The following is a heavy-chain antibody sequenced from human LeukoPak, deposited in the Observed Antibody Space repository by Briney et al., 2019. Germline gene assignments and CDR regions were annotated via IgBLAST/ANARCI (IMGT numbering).Heavy chain of an antibody. V-gene: IGHV4-31*03. CDR1: GGSISSGGYY. CDR2: IYYSGST. J-gene: IGHJ4*02. Sequence: SETLSLTRTVSGGSISSGGYYWSWIRQHPGKGLEWIGYIYYSGSTYYNPSLKSRVTISVDTSKNQFSLKLSSVTAADTAVYYCASGGYSYGLTDYWGQGTLVTVSS. D-gene: IGHD5-18*01. CDR3: ASGGYSYGLTDY.